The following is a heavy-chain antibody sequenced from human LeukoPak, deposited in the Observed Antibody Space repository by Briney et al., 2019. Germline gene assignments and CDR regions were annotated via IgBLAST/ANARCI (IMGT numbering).Heavy chain of an antibody. J-gene: IGHJ6*03. CDR3: ARVGATYYYYYMDV. Sequence: GGSLRLSCAASGFTFSSYWMSWVRQAPGKGLEWVANIKQDGSEKYYVDSVKGRFTISRDNAKNSLYLQMNSLRAEDTAVYYCARVGATYYYYYMDVWGKGTTVTV. D-gene: IGHD1-26*01. CDR1: GFTFSSYW. CDR2: IKQDGSEK. V-gene: IGHV3-7*01.